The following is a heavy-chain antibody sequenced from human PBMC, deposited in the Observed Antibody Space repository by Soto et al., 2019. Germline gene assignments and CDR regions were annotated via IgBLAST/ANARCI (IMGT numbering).Heavy chain of an antibody. V-gene: IGHV1-8*01. Sequence: ASVKVSCKASGYTVTSYDINWVRQATGQGLEWMGWMNPNSGNTGYAQKFQGRVTMTRNTSISTAYMELSSLRSEDTAVYYCARGPGSWYYYYMDVWGKGTTVTVS. CDR1: GYTVTSYD. CDR3: ARGPGSWYYYYMDV. CDR2: MNPNSGNT. D-gene: IGHD6-13*01. J-gene: IGHJ6*03.